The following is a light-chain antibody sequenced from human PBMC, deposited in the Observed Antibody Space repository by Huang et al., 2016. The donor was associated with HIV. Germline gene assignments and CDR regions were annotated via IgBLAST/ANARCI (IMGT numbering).Light chain of an antibody. V-gene: IGKV1-NL1*01. J-gene: IGKJ1*01. CDR1: QGIGNS. CDR3: QQYHGIPWT. Sequence: DTQMTQSPSSLSASVGDRVTSNWRASQGIGNSLAWYQQKPEKAPRLLLYATSRLESGVPSRFVGSGSGTHYPLTIRTLQPEDIASYYCQQYHGIPWTFGQGPKVEIK. CDR2: ATS.